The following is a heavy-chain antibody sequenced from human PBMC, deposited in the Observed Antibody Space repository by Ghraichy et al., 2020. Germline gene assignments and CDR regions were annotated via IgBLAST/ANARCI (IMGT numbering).Heavy chain of an antibody. Sequence: SETLSLTCTVSGDSSGIYYWGWFRQPPGKGLEWIAYMYCTGDTEYNPSLKSRVTISFDTSNIHFSLRLNSVTAADTALYYCTRGGGWLVDYWGQGTLVTVSS. J-gene: IGHJ4*02. V-gene: IGHV4-59*01. CDR3: TRGGGWLVDY. D-gene: IGHD6-19*01. CDR1: GDSSGIYY. CDR2: MYCTGDT.